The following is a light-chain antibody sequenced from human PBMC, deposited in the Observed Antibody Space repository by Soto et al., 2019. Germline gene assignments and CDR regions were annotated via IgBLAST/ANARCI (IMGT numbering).Light chain of an antibody. J-gene: IGKJ4*01. CDR2: GAS. CDR1: HTVSSN. V-gene: IGKV3-15*01. CDR3: HQYNNWQLT. Sequence: EIVMTQSPATLPVSQREGATLSCRASHTVSSNLAWYQQKPGQAPRLVIYGASTSATGIPARFSGSGSGTEFTLTISSLQSEDFAVYYCHQYNNWQLTFGGGTKVEIK.